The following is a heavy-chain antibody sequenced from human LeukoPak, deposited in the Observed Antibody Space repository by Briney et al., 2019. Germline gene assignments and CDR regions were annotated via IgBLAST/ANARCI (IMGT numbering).Heavy chain of an antibody. J-gene: IGHJ5*02. D-gene: IGHD1-26*01. CDR3: AKFVGGATNPYTYNWFDP. CDR1: GFTFASHA. Sequence: PGGSLRLSCVASGFTFASHAVSWVRQAPGKGLEWVSSISESGDNTYYADSVKGRFTSSRDTSKNTLYLQMNSLRAEDTAVYYCAKFVGGATNPYTYNWFDPWGQGTLVTVSS. V-gene: IGHV3-23*01. CDR2: ISESGDNT.